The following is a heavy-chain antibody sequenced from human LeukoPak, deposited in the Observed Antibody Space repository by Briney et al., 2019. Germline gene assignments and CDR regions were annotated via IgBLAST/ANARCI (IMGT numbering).Heavy chain of an antibody. V-gene: IGHV3-23*01. D-gene: IGHD1-1*01. CDR2: ITGSGGST. Sequence: PGGSLRLSCVASGFTFVSHWMTWVRQAPGKGLEWVSAITGSGGSTYYADSVKGRFTISRDNSKNTLYLQINSLRVEDTAVYYCARDQLGAVLYFDYWGQGALVTVSS. J-gene: IGHJ4*02. CDR1: GFTFVSHW. CDR3: ARDQLGAVLYFDY.